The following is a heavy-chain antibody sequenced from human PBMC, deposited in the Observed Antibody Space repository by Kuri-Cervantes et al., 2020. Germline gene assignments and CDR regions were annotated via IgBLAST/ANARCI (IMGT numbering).Heavy chain of an antibody. J-gene: IGHJ4*02. CDR3: ARIQTYSSGYDF. CDR1: GYTFTDYY. CDR2: INPRGGSA. V-gene: IGHV1-46*01. Sequence: ASVKVSCKAAGYTFTDYYMHWVRQVPGQGLEWMGIINPRGGSASYAQKFQDRVIMTRDASTITVYMELSSLRSEDTAMYYCARIQTYSSGYDFWGQGTLVTVSS. D-gene: IGHD3-22*01.